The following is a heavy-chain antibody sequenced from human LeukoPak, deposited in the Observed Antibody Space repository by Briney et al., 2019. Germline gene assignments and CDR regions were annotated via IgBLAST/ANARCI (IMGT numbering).Heavy chain of an antibody. Sequence: PGGSLRLSCAASGFTFDEYAMYWVRQAPGKGLEWVSGISWNSGNIGYADSVKGRFTISRDNAKNSLYLQMNSLRAEDTALYYCAKNKSPYYGSGSLFDYWGQGTLVTVSS. CDR2: ISWNSGNI. CDR3: AKNKSPYYGSGSLFDY. D-gene: IGHD3-10*01. V-gene: IGHV3-9*01. CDR1: GFTFDEYA. J-gene: IGHJ4*02.